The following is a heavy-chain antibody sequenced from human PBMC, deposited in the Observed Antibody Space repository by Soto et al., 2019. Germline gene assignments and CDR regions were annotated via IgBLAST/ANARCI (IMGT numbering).Heavy chain of an antibody. CDR1: GFTFSHYG. V-gene: IGHV3-33*01. D-gene: IGHD4-17*01. Sequence: QVQLVESGGGVVQPGRSLRLSCEASGFTFSHYGMHWVRQAPGKGLEWVAVILNDGSRQHYADSVKGRLNISRNNSKNTLYLDMNSLRVEDTTVYYCARNDDYGDNGLDYWGQGNLVTVSS. CDR2: ILNDGSRQ. CDR3: ARNDDYGDNGLDY. J-gene: IGHJ4*02.